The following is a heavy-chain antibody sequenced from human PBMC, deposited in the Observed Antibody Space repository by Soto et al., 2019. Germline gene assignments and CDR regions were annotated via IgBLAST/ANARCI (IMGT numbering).Heavy chain of an antibody. CDR1: GYTFTSFG. V-gene: IGHV1-18*04. CDR3: ARDGVGATTYSYYDYYCMDV. CDR2: FSAYNGNT. J-gene: IGHJ6*02. Sequence: QVQLVQSGAEVKKPGASVKVSCKASGYTFTSFGISWVRQAPGQGLEWMGWFSAYNGNTNYAQKLQGRVTMTTVTATSTASTELTNLRSDDTAVYYSARDGVGATTYSYYDYYCMDVWGQGTTVTVSS. D-gene: IGHD3-3*01.